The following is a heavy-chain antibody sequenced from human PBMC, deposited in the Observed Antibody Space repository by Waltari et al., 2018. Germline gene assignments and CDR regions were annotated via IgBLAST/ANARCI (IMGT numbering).Heavy chain of an antibody. V-gene: IGHV1-8*01. Sequence: QVHLVQSGAEVRKPGASVKVSCKTSGYSFSTFDINWVRLVAGQGLEWMGWMSPNSGNTGYAKKFQGRVTMTRDTSLGTAYMEFSSLRSDDTAVYYCAREGAVNFGFTHWGQGTLVTVSS. CDR2: MSPNSGNT. J-gene: IGHJ4*02. CDR1: GYSFSTFD. CDR3: AREGAVNFGFTH. D-gene: IGHD3-10*01.